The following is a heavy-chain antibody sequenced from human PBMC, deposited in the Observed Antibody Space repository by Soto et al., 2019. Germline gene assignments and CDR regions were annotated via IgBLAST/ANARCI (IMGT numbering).Heavy chain of an antibody. V-gene: IGHV1-8*01. D-gene: IGHD2-15*01. CDR3: ARGSCSGGSCYPRWFDP. CDR2: MNPNSGNT. Sequence: QVQLVQSGAEVKKPGASVKVSCKASGYTFTSYDINWVRQATGQGLEWMGWMNPNSGNTGYAQKFKGRVTMTRNTSISTAYMELSSLRSEDTAVYYCARGSCSGGSCYPRWFDPWGQGTLVTVSS. CDR1: GYTFTSYD. J-gene: IGHJ5*02.